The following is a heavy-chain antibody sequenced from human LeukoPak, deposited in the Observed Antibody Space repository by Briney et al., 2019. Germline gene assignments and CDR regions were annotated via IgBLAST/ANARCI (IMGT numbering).Heavy chain of an antibody. CDR1: GYTFTGYY. D-gene: IGHD5-18*01. V-gene: IGHV1-2*02. CDR2: INPNSGGT. CDR3: ARDVDTAINWFDP. Sequence: GASVKVSCKASGYTFTGYYMHWVRQAPGQGLEWMGWINPNSGGTNYAQKFQGRVTTTKHTTISTAYMKLSRLRSDDTAVYYCARDVDTAINWFDPWGQGTLVTVSS. J-gene: IGHJ5*02.